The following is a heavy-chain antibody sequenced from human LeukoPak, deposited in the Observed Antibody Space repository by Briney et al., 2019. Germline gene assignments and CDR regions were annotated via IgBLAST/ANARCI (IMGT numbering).Heavy chain of an antibody. CDR3: ARETSSSALEY. V-gene: IGHV4-59*01. Sequence: PGGSLRLSCAASGFTFSSYSMNWVRQAPGKGLEWIGYIFYTGITNYNPSLKSRVTISVDTSRNQFSLKLTSVTAADTAVYYCARETSSSALEYWGQGTLVTVSS. CDR2: IFYTGIT. D-gene: IGHD6-6*01. J-gene: IGHJ4*02. CDR1: GFTFSSYS.